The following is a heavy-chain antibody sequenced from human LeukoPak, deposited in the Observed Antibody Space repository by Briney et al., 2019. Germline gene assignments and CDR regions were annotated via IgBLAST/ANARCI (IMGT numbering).Heavy chain of an antibody. CDR2: ISTSGSII. CDR1: GFTFGSYE. D-gene: IGHD1-26*01. CDR3: ARDPYSGNYGPYYYYYMDV. Sequence: AGGSLRLSCEASGFTFGSYEMTWVRQAPGKGLEWLSYISTSGSIIVYADSVKGRFTISRDNAKNSLYLQMDSLRVEDTAVYYCARDPYSGNYGPYYYYYMDVWGKGTTVTISS. V-gene: IGHV3-48*03. J-gene: IGHJ6*03.